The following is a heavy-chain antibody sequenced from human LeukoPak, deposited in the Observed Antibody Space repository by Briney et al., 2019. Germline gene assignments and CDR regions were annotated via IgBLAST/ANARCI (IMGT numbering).Heavy chain of an antibody. Sequence: GGSLRLSCAASGFTFSRYSMNWVRQAPGKGLDGVSYISRSGSTIYYADSVKGRFTISRDNAKNSLYLQMNSLRDEDTAVYYCARDTEHLYFVFDYWGQGTLVTVSS. CDR3: ARDTEHLYFVFDY. J-gene: IGHJ4*02. D-gene: IGHD2-2*02. CDR2: ISRSGSTI. CDR1: GFTFSRYS. V-gene: IGHV3-48*02.